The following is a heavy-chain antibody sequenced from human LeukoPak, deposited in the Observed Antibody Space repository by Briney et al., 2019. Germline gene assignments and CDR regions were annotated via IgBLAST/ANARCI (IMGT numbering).Heavy chain of an antibody. Sequence: PSETLSLTCSVSGGSIRSTSFYWGWIRQPPGKGLEWIGSIYYSGNTYYNPSLKSRVSISIDTPKNQFSLRLNSVTAADTAVYYCARTHPGPHWGTLPINWFDPWGRGTLVTVSS. CDR3: ARTHPGPHWGTLPINWFDP. V-gene: IGHV4-39*07. D-gene: IGHD3-16*01. J-gene: IGHJ5*02. CDR1: GGSIRSTSFY. CDR2: IYYSGNT.